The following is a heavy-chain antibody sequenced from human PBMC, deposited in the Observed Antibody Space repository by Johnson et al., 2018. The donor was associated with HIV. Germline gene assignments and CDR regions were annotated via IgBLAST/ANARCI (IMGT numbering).Heavy chain of an antibody. CDR1: GFTFSSYG. D-gene: IGHD6-19*01. J-gene: IGHJ3*02. V-gene: IGHV3-30*02. Sequence: QVQLVESGGGVVQPGGSLRLSCAASGFTFSSYGMHWVRQAPGKGLEWVAFIRYDGSTKYYADSVKGRFTIPSDNSKNTRYLQMNSLRAEDTAVYYCAKDLEEGQQWLIGAFDIWGQGTMVTVSS. CDR2: IRYDGSTK. CDR3: AKDLEEGQQWLIGAFDI.